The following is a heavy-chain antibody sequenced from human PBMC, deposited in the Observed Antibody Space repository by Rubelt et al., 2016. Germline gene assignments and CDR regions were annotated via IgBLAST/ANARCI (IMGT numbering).Heavy chain of an antibody. J-gene: IGHJ4*02. CDR3: ATGIVVVPAHVPSRDY. CDR1: GYTLTELS. CDR2: FDPEDGET. V-gene: IGHV1-24*01. Sequence: QVQLVQSGAEVKKPGASVKVSCKVSGYTLTELSMHWVRQAPGKGLEWMGGFDPEDGETIYAQKCQGGVTVTEDTSTDTAYRELSSLRSEDTAVYYCATGIVVVPAHVPSRDYWGQGTLVTVSS. D-gene: IGHD2-2*01.